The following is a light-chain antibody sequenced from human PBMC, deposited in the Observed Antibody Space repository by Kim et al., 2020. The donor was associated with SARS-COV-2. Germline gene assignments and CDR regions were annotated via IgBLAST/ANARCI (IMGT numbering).Light chain of an antibody. CDR3: QSYDGTGWV. CDR2: EDD. Sequence: NFMLTQPPSVSGSPGETLTISCTLTGGSIATGYVHWYQQRPGRSPTTVIYEDDQRPSGVPDRFSASVDSSSNAASLIISGLETEDEADYYCQSYDGTGWVFGGGTQLTVL. V-gene: IGLV6-57*01. J-gene: IGLJ3*02. CDR1: GGSIATGY.